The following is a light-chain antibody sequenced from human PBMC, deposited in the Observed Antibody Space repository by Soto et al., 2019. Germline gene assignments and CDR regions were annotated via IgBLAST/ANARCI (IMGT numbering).Light chain of an antibody. CDR3: QHYGSLVLT. J-gene: IGKJ4*01. Sequence: EIVLTQSPGTLSLSPGERATLSCRASQSVSSSYLAWYQQKPGQAPRLLIYGASSRATGIPDRFSGSGSGTDFTLPISRLEREDFAVYYCQHYGSLVLTFGGGTKVEIK. CDR2: GAS. CDR1: QSVSSSY. V-gene: IGKV3-20*01.